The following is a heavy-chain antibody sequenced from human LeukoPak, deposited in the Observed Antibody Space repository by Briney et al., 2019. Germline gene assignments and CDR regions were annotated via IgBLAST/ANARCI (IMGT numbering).Heavy chain of an antibody. CDR3: ARVVPPYYYGSGSYYNVYGMDV. CDR2: INHSGST. Sequence: SETLSLTCTVSGGSISSSSYYWGWIRQPPGKGLEWIGEINHSGSTNYNPSLKSRVTISVDTSTNQFSLKLSSVTAADTAVYYCARVVPPYYYGSGSYYNVYGMDVWGQGTTVTVSS. CDR1: GGSISSSSYY. J-gene: IGHJ6*02. D-gene: IGHD3-10*01. V-gene: IGHV4-39*07.